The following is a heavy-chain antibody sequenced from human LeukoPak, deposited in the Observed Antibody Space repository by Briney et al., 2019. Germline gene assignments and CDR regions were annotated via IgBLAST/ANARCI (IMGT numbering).Heavy chain of an antibody. CDR2: IYFSGTT. V-gene: IGHV4-4*07. CDR3: ARDDVPYRGTYTPFDV. D-gene: IGHD3-10*02. J-gene: IGHJ4*02. Sequence: PSETLSLTCSVSGASISSYYWSWVRQPAGKGLEWIGRIYFSGTTKHNPSLKSRVTMSVDTSKNQFSLRLTSVTAADTAVYFCARDDVPYRGTYTPFDVWGQGTLVTVSS. CDR1: GASISSYY.